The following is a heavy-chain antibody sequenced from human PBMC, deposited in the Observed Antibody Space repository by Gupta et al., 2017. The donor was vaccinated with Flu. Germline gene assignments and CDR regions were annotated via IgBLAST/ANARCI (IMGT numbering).Heavy chain of an antibody. Sequence: EVQLVESGGGLVQPGRSLRLSCAASGFTFDDYAMHWVRQAPGKGLELVSGISWNSGSIGYADSVKGRFNIPRGKAKDSLYLPMNRLRAEETALDFWAKGIMTTGYCSSTSCYIHYYYYGMDVWGQGTTVTVSS. CDR3: AKGIMTTGYCSSTSCYIHYYYYGMDV. CDR2: ISWNSGSI. V-gene: IGHV3-9*01. CDR1: GFTFDDYA. D-gene: IGHD2-2*02. J-gene: IGHJ6*02.